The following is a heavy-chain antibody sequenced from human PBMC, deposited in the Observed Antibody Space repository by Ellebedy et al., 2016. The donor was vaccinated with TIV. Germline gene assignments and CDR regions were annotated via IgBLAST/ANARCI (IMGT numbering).Heavy chain of an antibody. V-gene: IGHV3-74*01. CDR1: GFTFSDYS. CDR2: ITGDGSGT. J-gene: IGHJ5*02. Sequence: PGGSLRLSCTASGFTFSDYSMNWVRHAPGKGLVWVSGITGDGSGTNYADSVRGRFIVSRDNAKNTLYLQMNSLGADDTAVYYCAREHWSSLPSWGQGTLVTVSS. D-gene: IGHD3-3*01. CDR3: AREHWSSLPS.